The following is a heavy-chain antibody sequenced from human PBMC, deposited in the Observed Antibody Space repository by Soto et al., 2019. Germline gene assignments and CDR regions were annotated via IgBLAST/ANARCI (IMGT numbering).Heavy chain of an antibody. CDR1: GGSFSGYY. D-gene: IGHD6-19*01. CDR2: INHSGYT. Sequence: ASEXLSLTCAVYGGSFSGYYWSWIRQPPGKGLEWIGEINHSGYTKYNPSLKSRLTISVDTSKNQFSLKLSSVTAADTAVYYCARGAEVQRLVSRYFDYWAQGTLVTVSS. CDR3: ARGAEVQRLVSRYFDY. J-gene: IGHJ4*02. V-gene: IGHV4-34*01.